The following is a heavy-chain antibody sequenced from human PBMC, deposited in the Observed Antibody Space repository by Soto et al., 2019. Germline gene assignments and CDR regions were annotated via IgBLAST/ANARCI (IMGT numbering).Heavy chain of an antibody. CDR3: ARRGGGVVLAATTPFDY. CDR2: IYHSGST. V-gene: IGHV4-4*02. CDR1: SGSIPTANW. D-gene: IGHD2-15*01. J-gene: IGHJ4*02. Sequence: QVPLQESGPRLVRPSGTLSLTCTVSSGSIPTANWWSWVRQPPGRGLEWIGEIYHSGSTNYNLSLKIRVSLSVDKSKIQFSLRLSSVTAADTAMYYCARRGGGVVLAATTPFDYWGQGTLVTVSS.